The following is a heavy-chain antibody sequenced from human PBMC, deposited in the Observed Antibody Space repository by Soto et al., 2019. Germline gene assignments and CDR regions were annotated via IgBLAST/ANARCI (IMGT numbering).Heavy chain of an antibody. J-gene: IGHJ4*02. CDR1: GFTFGSYS. CDR2: ISTSSSYI. CDR3: AIGYGSAI. Sequence: EVQLVESGGGLVRPGGSLRLSCAASGFTFGSYSMNWVRQAPGKGLEWVSSISTSSSYIYYADSVKGRFTISRDNAKNSLYLEMNNLRAEDTAVYYCAIGYGSAIWGQGTLVTVSS. D-gene: IGHD3-10*01. V-gene: IGHV3-21*01.